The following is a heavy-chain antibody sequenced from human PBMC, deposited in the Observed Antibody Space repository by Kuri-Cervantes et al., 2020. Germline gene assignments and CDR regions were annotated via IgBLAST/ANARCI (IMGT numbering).Heavy chain of an antibody. J-gene: IGHJ1*01. D-gene: IGHD2-2*01. CDR3: AKDHYKAYCSSTSCSFSHDFQH. Sequence: GSLRLSCTVSGYSISSGYYWGWIRQPPGKGLEWIGSIYHSGSTYYNPSLKSRVTISVDTSKNQFSLKLSSVTAADTAVYYCAKDHYKAYCSSTSCSFSHDFQHWGQGTLVTVSS. CDR2: IYHSGST. V-gene: IGHV4-38-2*02. CDR1: GYSISSGYY.